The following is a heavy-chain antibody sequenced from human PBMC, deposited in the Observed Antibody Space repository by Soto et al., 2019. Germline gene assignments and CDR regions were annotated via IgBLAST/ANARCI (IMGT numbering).Heavy chain of an antibody. V-gene: IGHV4-59*01. CDR2: IYYSGST. CDR1: GGSISSYY. J-gene: IGHJ6*02. D-gene: IGHD1-1*01. CDR3: ARGGTGTIYYYGMDV. Sequence: SETLSLTCSVSGGSISSYYWSWIRQPPGKGLEWIGYIYYSGSTNYNPSLKSRVTISVDTSKNQFSLKLSSVTAADTAVYYCARGGTGTIYYYGMDVWGQGTMVTVSS.